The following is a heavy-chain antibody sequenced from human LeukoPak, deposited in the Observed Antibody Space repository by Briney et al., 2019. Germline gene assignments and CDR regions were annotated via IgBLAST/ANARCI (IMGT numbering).Heavy chain of an antibody. J-gene: IGHJ4*02. V-gene: IGHV3-7*03. CDR2: IKQDGSEK. CDR1: GFTFSSYW. CDR3: ARGQTTVTN. D-gene: IGHD4-17*01. Sequence: PGGSRRLSCAASGFTFSSYWMSWVRQAPGKGMEWVDNIKQDGSEKYYVDSVKGRFTISRDNAKNSLYLQMNSLRAEDTAVYFCARGQTTVTNWGQGTLVTVSS.